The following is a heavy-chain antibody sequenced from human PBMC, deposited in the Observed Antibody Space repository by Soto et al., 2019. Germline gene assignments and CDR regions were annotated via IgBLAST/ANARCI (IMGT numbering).Heavy chain of an antibody. CDR2: ISYDGSNK. V-gene: IGHV3-30-3*01. D-gene: IGHD2-2*01. CDR3: ARDPLGYCSSTSCYDNWFDP. Sequence: QVQLVESGGGVVQPGRSLRLSCAASGFTFSSYAMHWVRQAPGKGLEWVAVISYDGSNKYYADSVKGRFTISRDNSKTTLYLQMNSLRAEDAAVYYCARDPLGYCSSTSCYDNWFDPWGQGTLVTLSS. J-gene: IGHJ5*02. CDR1: GFTFSSYA.